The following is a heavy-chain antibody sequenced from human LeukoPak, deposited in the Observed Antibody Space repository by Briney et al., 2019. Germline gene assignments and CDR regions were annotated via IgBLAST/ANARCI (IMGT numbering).Heavy chain of an antibody. V-gene: IGHV1-2*02. D-gene: IGHD5-24*01. J-gene: IGHJ4*02. CDR1: GDTFTGYY. Sequence: GASVKVSCKASGDTFTGYYLHWVRQAPGQGLEWMGWVNLNNGGTNYAQRFQGRVTMTRDTSISTAYMELSRLRSDDTAVYYCARDGDGYSLDWGQGTLVTVSS. CDR3: ARDGDGYSLD. CDR2: VNLNNGGT.